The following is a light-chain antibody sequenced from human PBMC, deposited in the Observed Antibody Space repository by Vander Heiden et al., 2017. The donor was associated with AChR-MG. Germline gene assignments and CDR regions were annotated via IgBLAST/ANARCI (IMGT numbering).Light chain of an antibody. V-gene: IGKV3-20*01. CDR3: QQYGGSRIT. CDR2: GAS. Sequence: ENALTPSPGTLSLSPGERATLSCRASQTISSSYLAWYQQKPGQAPRLLIYGASSRATGIPDRFSGSGSGTDFTLTISRLEPEDFAVYYCQQYGGSRITFGQGTRLEIK. J-gene: IGKJ5*01. CDR1: QTISSSY.